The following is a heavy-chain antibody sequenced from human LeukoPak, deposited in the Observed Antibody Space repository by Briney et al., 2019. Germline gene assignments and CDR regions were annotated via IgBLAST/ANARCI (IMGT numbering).Heavy chain of an antibody. CDR1: GFSLRSYA. J-gene: IGHJ3*02. V-gene: IGHV3-64*01. CDR3: ARGDTSLGGAFDI. CDR2: ISGDGGTT. Sequence: GGSLRLSCAASGFSLRSYAIHWVRQAPGKGLEHVSAISGDGGTTSYAQSLKGRCTISRDNSKKMAYLQLGGLKTEDMAVYYCARGDTSLGGAFDIWGQGTMVTVSP. D-gene: IGHD3-16*01.